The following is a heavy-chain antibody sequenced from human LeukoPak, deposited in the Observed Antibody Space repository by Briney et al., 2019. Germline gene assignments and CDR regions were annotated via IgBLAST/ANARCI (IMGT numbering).Heavy chain of an antibody. J-gene: IGHJ4*02. CDR3: ARLKATVSIHAYFDS. CDR1: GGSISSYY. Sequence: SETLSLTCTVSGGSISSYYWSWIRQPPGKGLEGIGYIYYSGSTNYNPSLKSRVTISVDTSKNQFSLKLSSVTAADTAVYYCARLKATVSIHAYFDSWGQGTLVTVSS. D-gene: IGHD4-17*01. CDR2: IYYSGST. V-gene: IGHV4-59*01.